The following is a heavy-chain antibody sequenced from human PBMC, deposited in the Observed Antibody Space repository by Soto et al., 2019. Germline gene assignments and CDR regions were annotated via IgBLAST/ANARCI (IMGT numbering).Heavy chain of an antibody. V-gene: IGHV1-2*02. J-gene: IGHJ6*02. CDR3: ARERYQVISDGMDV. D-gene: IGHD2-2*01. CDR1: GSTFTGYY. CDR2: INPQTGGT. Sequence: ASVKVSCKASGSTFTGYYIHWVREAPGQGLEWMGWINPQTGGTSYAQKFQGRVTLSRDTSINTAYLELSRLRFDDAAVYFCARERYQVISDGMDVWGQGTTVTVS.